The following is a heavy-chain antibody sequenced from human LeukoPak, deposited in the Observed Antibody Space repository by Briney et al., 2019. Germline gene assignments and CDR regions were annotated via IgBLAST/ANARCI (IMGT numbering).Heavy chain of an antibody. D-gene: IGHD6-19*01. V-gene: IGHV3-48*03. J-gene: IGHJ4*02. CDR1: GFTFSSYE. CDR3: PRDPSQPYSSPYYFDY. CDR2: ISSSGSTI. Sequence: GGSLRLSCAASGFTFSSYEMNWVRQAPGKGLEWVSYISSSGSTIYYADSVKGRFTISRDNAKNSLYLQMNSLRAEDTAVYYCPRDPSQPYSSPYYFDYWGQGTLVTVSS.